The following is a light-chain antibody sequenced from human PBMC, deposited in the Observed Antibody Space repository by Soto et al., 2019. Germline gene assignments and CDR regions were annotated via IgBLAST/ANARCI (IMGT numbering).Light chain of an antibody. CDR1: QSVSSY. V-gene: IGKV3-11*01. Sequence: EIVLTQSPATLSLSPGERATLSCRASQSVSSYLAWYQQKPGQASRLLIYDASNRATGIPARFSGSGSGTDFTLTISSLEPEDFAVYYCQQRSNWPTGYTFGQGTKLEIK. CDR2: DAS. J-gene: IGKJ2*01. CDR3: QQRSNWPTGYT.